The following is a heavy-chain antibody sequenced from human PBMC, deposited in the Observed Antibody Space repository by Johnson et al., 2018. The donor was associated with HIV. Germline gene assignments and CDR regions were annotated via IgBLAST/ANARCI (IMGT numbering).Heavy chain of an antibody. CDR3: ARADVMSSGWSGDAFDI. Sequence: VQLVESGGGVVQPGGSLRLSCAASGFTVSSNYMSWVRQAPGKGLEWVANIKQDGSEKYYVDSVKGRFTISRDNAKNSLYLQMNSLRAEDTAVYYCARADVMSSGWSGDAFDIWGQGTMVTVSS. D-gene: IGHD6-19*01. J-gene: IGHJ3*02. V-gene: IGHV3-7*01. CDR2: IKQDGSEK. CDR1: GFTVSSNY.